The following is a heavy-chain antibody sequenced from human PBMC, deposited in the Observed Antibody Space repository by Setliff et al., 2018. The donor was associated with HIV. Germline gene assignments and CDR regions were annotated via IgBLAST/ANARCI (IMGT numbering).Heavy chain of an antibody. D-gene: IGHD2-2*02. CDR1: GDSITNDDYY. Sequence: SETLSLTCTVSGDSITNDDYYWGWIRQPPGKGLEWIAIIHYNGRTYYDPFLKSRVTIFVDTSKTQFYLKLRSVTASDTAVYYCARYTSKLDWFDPWGQGTLVTVSS. J-gene: IGHJ5*02. CDR2: IHYNGRT. CDR3: ARYTSKLDWFDP. V-gene: IGHV4-39*01.